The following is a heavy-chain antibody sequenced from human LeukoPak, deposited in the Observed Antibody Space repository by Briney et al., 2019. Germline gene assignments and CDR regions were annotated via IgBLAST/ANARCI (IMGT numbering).Heavy chain of an antibody. Sequence: GGSLRLSCAASGFTFSNYAMSWVRQAPGKGLEWVSAISGSGGSTYYADSVKGRFTISRDNSKDTLYLQMNSLRAEDTAVYYCAKGGWDTNAACYFDYWGQGTLVTVSS. J-gene: IGHJ4*02. CDR1: GFTFSNYA. D-gene: IGHD2-8*01. CDR3: AKGGWDTNAACYFDY. V-gene: IGHV3-23*01. CDR2: ISGSGGST.